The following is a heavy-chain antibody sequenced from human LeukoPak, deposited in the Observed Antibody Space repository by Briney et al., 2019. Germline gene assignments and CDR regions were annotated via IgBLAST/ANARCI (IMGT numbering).Heavy chain of an antibody. CDR1: GFTFSRFG. CDR2: IWYDGSNQ. V-gene: IGHV3-33*01. J-gene: IGHJ4*02. Sequence: GRSLRLSCEASGFTFSRFGMHWVRQAPGKGLEWVAVIWYDGSNQDYADSVKGRFTISGDNSKNTLYLQVSSLRAEDTAVYYCARDRWYDGSGYIAAFDYWGQGTLVTVS. CDR3: ARDRWYDGSGYIAAFDY. D-gene: IGHD3-22*01.